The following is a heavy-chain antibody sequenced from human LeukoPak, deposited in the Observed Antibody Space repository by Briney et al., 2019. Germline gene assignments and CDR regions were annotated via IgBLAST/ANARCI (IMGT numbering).Heavy chain of an antibody. CDR1: GFTFSSYG. D-gene: IGHD2-2*01. Sequence: GGSLRLSCAASGFTFSSYGMHWVRQAPGKGLEWVAFIRYDGSNKYYADSVKGRFTISRDNSKNTLYLQMNSLRAEDTAVYYCAKDLGYCSSSTCLSIDYWGQGTLVTVSS. CDR2: IRYDGSNK. CDR3: AKDLGYCSSSTCLSIDY. J-gene: IGHJ4*02. V-gene: IGHV3-30*02.